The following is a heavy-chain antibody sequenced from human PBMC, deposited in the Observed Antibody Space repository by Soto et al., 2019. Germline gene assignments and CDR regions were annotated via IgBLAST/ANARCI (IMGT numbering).Heavy chain of an antibody. V-gene: IGHV4-59*01. CDR3: AHSSRDGYVQLAFFDY. J-gene: IGHJ4*02. Sequence: SETLSLTCTVSGGSISSYYWSWIRQPPGKGLEWIGYIYYSGSTNYTPSLKTRLTITKDTSKNQVVLAMTNMGPVDTATYYCAHSSRDGYVQLAFFDYWGQGALVTVSS. CDR2: IYYSGST. D-gene: IGHD5-12*01. CDR1: GGSISSYY.